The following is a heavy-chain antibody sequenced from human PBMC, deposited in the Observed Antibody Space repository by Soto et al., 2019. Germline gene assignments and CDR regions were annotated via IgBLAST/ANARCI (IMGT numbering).Heavy chain of an antibody. D-gene: IGHD2-15*01. CDR1: GYLFTAYS. CDR3: AREENCSGGTCYSEYFHR. J-gene: IGHJ1*01. V-gene: IGHV1-46*01. CDR2: ANPSGGST. Sequence: ASVKVSCKASGYLFTAYSMHWVRLAPGQGLEWMGVANPSGGSTEYAQNFQGRVTMTRDTSTTTIYMELSSLRSDDTAIYYCAREENCSGGTCYSEYFHRWGQGTLVTVSS.